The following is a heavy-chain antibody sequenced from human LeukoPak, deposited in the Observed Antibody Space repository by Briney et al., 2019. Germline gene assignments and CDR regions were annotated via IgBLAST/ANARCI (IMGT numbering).Heavy chain of an antibody. V-gene: IGHV3-73*01. CDR2: IDKKDKGYATAT. CDR1: GFTFSGSA. Sequence: GGSLRLSCAASGFTFSGSAIDWVRQSSGKGLEWVGQIDKKDKGYATATAYAASVKGRFTISRDDSINTAYLQMKSLKTEDTALYYCTRDSGTYNWFDPWGQGTLVTVSS. D-gene: IGHD1-26*01. J-gene: IGHJ5*02. CDR3: TRDSGTYNWFDP.